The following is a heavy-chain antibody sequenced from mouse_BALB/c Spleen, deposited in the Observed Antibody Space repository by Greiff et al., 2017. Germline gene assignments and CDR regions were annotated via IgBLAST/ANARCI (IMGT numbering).Heavy chain of an antibody. Sequence: EVKLMESGGGLVKPGGSLKLSCAASGFTFSSYAMSWVRQTPEKRLEWVASISSGGSTYYPDSVKGRFTISRDNARNILYLQMSSLRSEDTAMYYCAREYGYDEGAWFAYWGQGTLVTVSA. J-gene: IGHJ3*01. V-gene: IGHV5-6-5*01. D-gene: IGHD2-2*01. CDR2: ISSGGST. CDR1: GFTFSSYA. CDR3: AREYGYDEGAWFAY.